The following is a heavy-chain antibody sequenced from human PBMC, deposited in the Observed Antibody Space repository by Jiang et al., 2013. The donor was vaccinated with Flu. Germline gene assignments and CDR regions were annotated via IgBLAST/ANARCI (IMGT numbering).Heavy chain of an antibody. CDR1: GYTFTSYA. Sequence: SGAEVKKPGASVKVSCKASGYTFTSYAMHWVRQAPGQRLEWMGWINAGNGNTKYSQKFQGRVTITRDTSASTAYMELSSLRSEDTAVYYCARVQWEHTGSYDYWGQGTLVTVSS. J-gene: IGHJ4*02. V-gene: IGHV1-3*01. D-gene: IGHD1-26*01. CDR2: INAGNGNT. CDR3: ARVQWEHTGSYDY.